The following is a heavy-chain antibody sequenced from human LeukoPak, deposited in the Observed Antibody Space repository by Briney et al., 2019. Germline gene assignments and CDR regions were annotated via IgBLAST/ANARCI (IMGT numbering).Heavy chain of an antibody. CDR2: IIPIFGTA. D-gene: IGHD2-2*01. J-gene: IGHJ6*02. CDR1: GGTFSSYA. Sequence: GASMKVSCKASGGTFSSYAISWVRQAPGQGLEWMGGIIPIFGTANYAQKFQGRVTITADESTSTAYMELSSLRSEDTAVYYCARGIVVVPAAMDDYYYGMDVWGQGTTVTVSS. CDR3: ARGIVVVPAAMDDYYYGMDV. V-gene: IGHV1-69*13.